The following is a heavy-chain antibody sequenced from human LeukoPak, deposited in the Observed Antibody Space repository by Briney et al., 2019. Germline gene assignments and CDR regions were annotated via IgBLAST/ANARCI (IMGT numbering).Heavy chain of an antibody. CDR1: GDSITSVRRYS. CDR2: ISYGGST. D-gene: IGHD2/OR15-2a*01. Sequence: PLETLSLTCTVSGDSITSVRRYSWTCIRQAPGKGLEWIGSISYGGSTNYNPSLKSRVAISVATSQNQFSLRLMSVTAADTAVYSCAREWGIRTTEYNAFDMWGRGTMVTVSS. V-gene: IGHV4-59*12. J-gene: IGHJ3*02. CDR3: AREWGIRTTEYNAFDM.